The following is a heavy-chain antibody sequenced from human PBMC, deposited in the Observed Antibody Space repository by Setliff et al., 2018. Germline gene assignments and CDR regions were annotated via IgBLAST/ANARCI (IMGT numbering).Heavy chain of an antibody. D-gene: IGHD3-9*01. CDR2: VYNTGTT. V-gene: IGHV4-39*01. Sequence: SETLSLTCIVAGDSISNSDYYWGWIRQPPGKGLEWIGRVYNTGTTNYNPSLKSRVTISLDTSNNRFSLKLTSVTAADTAVYYCARHPTGFPNWFDVWGQGTLVTVSS. CDR1: GDSISNSDYY. J-gene: IGHJ5*02. CDR3: ARHPTGFPNWFDV.